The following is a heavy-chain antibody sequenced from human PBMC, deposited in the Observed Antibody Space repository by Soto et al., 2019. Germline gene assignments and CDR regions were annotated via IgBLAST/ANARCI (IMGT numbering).Heavy chain of an antibody. D-gene: IGHD5-12*01. CDR1: GFTVSSYS. Sequence: PGGSLRLSCAACGFTVSSYSMNWVRQAPGKGLEWVSYISSSSSNIYYADSVKGRFTISRDNAKNSLYLQMNSLRDEDTAVYYCAREARDGYNQDYWGQGTLVTVSS. J-gene: IGHJ4*02. V-gene: IGHV3-48*02. CDR2: ISSSSSNI. CDR3: AREARDGYNQDY.